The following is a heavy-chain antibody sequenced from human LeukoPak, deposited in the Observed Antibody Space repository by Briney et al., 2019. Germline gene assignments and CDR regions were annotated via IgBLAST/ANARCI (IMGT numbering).Heavy chain of an antibody. Sequence: GGSLRLSCAASGFTFSRYAMHWVRQAPGKGLEWVAVTSYDGINKYYAGSVKGRFTISRDNSKNTLYLQMNSLRAEDTAVYYCAKERSAAGPFDYWGQGTLVTVSS. D-gene: IGHD6-13*01. CDR1: GFTFSRYA. CDR3: AKERSAAGPFDY. V-gene: IGHV3-30-3*01. CDR2: TSYDGINK. J-gene: IGHJ4*02.